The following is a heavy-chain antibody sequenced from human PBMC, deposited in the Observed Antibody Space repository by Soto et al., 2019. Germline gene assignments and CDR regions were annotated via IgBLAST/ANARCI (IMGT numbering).Heavy chain of an antibody. J-gene: IGHJ6*02. CDR1: GYTFTGYY. D-gene: IGHD6-19*01. CDR2: INPNSGGT. V-gene: IGHV1-2*04. CDR3: ARDKVAGTVSYYYYGMDV. Sequence: VKVDCKASGYTFTGYYMHWVRQEHGQGLEWMGWINPNSGGTNYAQKFQGWVTMTRDTSISTAYMELSRLRSDDTAVYYCARDKVAGTVSYYYYGMDVWGQGTTVTVSS.